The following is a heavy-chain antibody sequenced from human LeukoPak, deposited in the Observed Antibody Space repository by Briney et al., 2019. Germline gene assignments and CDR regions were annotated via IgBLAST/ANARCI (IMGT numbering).Heavy chain of an antibody. CDR2: ISYDGSNK. V-gene: IGHV3-30-3*01. D-gene: IGHD3-3*01. CDR3: ARVPRITIFGVVKGPYNWFDP. J-gene: IGHJ5*02. Sequence: GGSLRLSCAASGFTFSSYAMHWVRQAPGKGLEWVAVISYDGSNKYYADSVKGRFIISRDNSKNTLYLQMNSLRAEDTAVYYCARVPRITIFGVVKGPYNWFDPWGQGTLVTVSS. CDR1: GFTFSSYA.